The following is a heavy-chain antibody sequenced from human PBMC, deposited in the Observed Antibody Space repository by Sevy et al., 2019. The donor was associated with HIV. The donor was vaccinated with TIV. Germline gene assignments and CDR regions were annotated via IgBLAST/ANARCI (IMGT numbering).Heavy chain of an antibody. Sequence: GGSLRLSCAASGFTFSSYWMHWVRQAPGKGLVWVSRIYSDGSSTSYADSVKGRFTISRDNAKNTLYLQMISLRAEDTAVYYCAREEYYDYIWGAWDYYYYGMDVWGQGTTVTVSS. CDR1: GFTFSSYW. J-gene: IGHJ6*02. D-gene: IGHD3-16*01. V-gene: IGHV3-74*01. CDR2: IYSDGSST. CDR3: AREEYYDYIWGAWDYYYYGMDV.